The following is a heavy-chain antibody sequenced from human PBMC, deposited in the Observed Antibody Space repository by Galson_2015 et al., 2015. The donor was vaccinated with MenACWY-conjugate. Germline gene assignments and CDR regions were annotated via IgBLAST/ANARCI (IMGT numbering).Heavy chain of an antibody. V-gene: IGHV5-51*01. CDR3: ARHPPGGRGMDV. Sequence: QSGAEVKKPGEPLKISCKGSGYTSTTYWIGWVRQLPGKGLEWMGLISPGDSETRYSPAFQGQVTISADKSISTAYVQWDSLQASDTAMYYCARHPPGGRGMDVWGQGATVTVSS. J-gene: IGHJ6*02. CDR1: GYTSTTYW. D-gene: IGHD1-26*01. CDR2: ISPGDSET.